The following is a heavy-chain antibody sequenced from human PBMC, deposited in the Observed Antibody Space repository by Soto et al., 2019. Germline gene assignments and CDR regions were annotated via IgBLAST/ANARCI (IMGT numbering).Heavy chain of an antibody. V-gene: IGHV3-15*01. CDR3: TTLIVATITQLNDY. CDR1: GFTFSNAW. Sequence: GGSLRLSCAASGFTFSNAWMSWVRQAPGKGLEWVGRIKSKTDGGTTDYAAPVKGRFTISRDDSKNTLYLQMNSLKTEDTAVYYCTTLIVATITQLNDYWGQGTLVTVSS. CDR2: IKSKTDGGTT. J-gene: IGHJ4*02. D-gene: IGHD5-12*01.